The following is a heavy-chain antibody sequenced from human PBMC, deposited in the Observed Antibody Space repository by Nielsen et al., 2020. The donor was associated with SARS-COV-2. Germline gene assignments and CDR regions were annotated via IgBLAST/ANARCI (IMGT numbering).Heavy chain of an antibody. CDR1: GGSISSYY. CDR2: IYYSGST. Sequence: SETLSLTCTVSGGSISSYYWGWIRQPPGKGLEWIGSIYYSGSTYYNPSLKSRVTISVDTSKNQFSLKLSSVTAADTAVYYCATFSVAADAFDIWGQGTMVTVSS. J-gene: IGHJ3*02. CDR3: ATFSVAADAFDI. V-gene: IGHV4-39*01. D-gene: IGHD6-19*01.